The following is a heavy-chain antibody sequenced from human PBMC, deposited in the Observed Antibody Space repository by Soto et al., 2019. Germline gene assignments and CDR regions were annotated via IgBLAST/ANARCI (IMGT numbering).Heavy chain of an antibody. CDR1: GFRFSGYG. J-gene: IGHJ5*02. D-gene: IGHD6-19*01. CDR2: ISNDGSNK. Sequence: QVQLVESGGGVVQPGRSLRLSCAASGFRFSGYGMHWVRQAPGKGLEWLAAISNDGSNKYYGDSVKGRFTISRDNSKNALYLQINSLRAEDTAVYYCAKDREGEHNNGWPQGSWGQGTQVTVSS. CDR3: AKDREGEHNNGWPQGS. V-gene: IGHV3-30*18.